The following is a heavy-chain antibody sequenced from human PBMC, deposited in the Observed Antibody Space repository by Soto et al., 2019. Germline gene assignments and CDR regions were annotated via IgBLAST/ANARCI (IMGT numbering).Heavy chain of an antibody. CDR2: ISYDGINK. V-gene: IGHV3-30-3*01. CDR1: GFTFSSYA. D-gene: IGHD3-22*01. Sequence: QVQLVESGGGVVQPGRSLRLSCAASGFTFSSYAMQWVRQAPVKGLEWVAVISYDGINKYHEDSVKARLTISRDNSKNTLYLQINSVRAEDTAVYYCAIESYYYDSSGYLRTSWFDPWGQGTLVTVSS. J-gene: IGHJ5*02. CDR3: AIESYYYDSSGYLRTSWFDP.